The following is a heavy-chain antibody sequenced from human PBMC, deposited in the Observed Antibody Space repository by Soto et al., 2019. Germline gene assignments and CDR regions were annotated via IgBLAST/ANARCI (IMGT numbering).Heavy chain of an antibody. V-gene: IGHV1-2*04. D-gene: IGHD4-17*01. CDR3: ARTPVTTSVSYFDY. J-gene: IGHJ4*02. CDR1: GYTFTGYY. Sequence: ASVKVSCKASGYTFTGYYMHWVRQAPGQGLEWMGWINPNSGGTNYAQKFQGWVTMTRDTSISTAYMELSRLRSDDTAVYYCARTPVTTSVSYFDYWGQGTLVTVSS. CDR2: INPNSGGT.